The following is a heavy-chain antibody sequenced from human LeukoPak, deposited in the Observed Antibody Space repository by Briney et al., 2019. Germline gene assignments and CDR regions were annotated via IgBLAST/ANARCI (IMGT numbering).Heavy chain of an antibody. CDR3: AKGRAMAGPFDY. J-gene: IGHJ4*02. CDR2: ISGSGGST. Sequence: GGSLRLSCAASGFTFSSYAMSWVRQAPGKGLEWVSDISGSGGSTYYADSVKGRFTISTDNSKKTLYLQMNSPRAEDTSVYYCAKGRAMAGPFDYWGQGTLVTVSS. V-gene: IGHV3-23*01. CDR1: GFTFSSYA. D-gene: IGHD6-19*01.